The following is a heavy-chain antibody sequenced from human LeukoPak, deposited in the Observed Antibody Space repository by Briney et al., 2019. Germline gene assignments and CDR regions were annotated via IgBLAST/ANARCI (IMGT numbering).Heavy chain of an antibody. D-gene: IGHD7-27*01. CDR1: GGSISSGGYY. J-gene: IGHJ3*02. CDR2: IYYSGST. CDR3: AQGGGKTGDVDAFDI. Sequence: SETLSLTCTVSGGSISSGGYYWSWIRQHPGKGLEWIGYIYYSGSTYYNPSLKSRVTISVDTSKNQFSLKLSSVTAADTAVYYCAQGGGKTGDVDAFDIWGQGSMVTVSS. V-gene: IGHV4-31*03.